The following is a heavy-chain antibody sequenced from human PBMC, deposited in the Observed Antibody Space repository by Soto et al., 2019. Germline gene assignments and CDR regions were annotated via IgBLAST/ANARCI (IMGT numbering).Heavy chain of an antibody. Sequence: ASVKVSCNASGYTFTSYAMHWVRQAPGQRLERMGSINAGNGNTKYSQKFQGRVTITRDPSTSTAYMELSSLRSEDTAVYYCARGVHPSGMGMDVWCQGTRVTVS. V-gene: IGHV1-3*01. J-gene: IGHJ6*02. CDR2: INAGNGNT. CDR1: GYTFTSYA. D-gene: IGHD6-25*01. CDR3: ARGVHPSGMGMDV.